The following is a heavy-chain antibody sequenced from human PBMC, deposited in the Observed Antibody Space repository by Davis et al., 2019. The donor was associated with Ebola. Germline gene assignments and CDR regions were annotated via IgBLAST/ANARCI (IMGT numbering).Heavy chain of an antibody. Sequence: GESLKISCAASGFTFSSYAMSWVRQAPGKGLEWVSAISGSGGSTYYADSVKGRFTISRDNSKNTLYLQMNSLRAEDTAVYYCAKGGGSYGNWYFDLWGRGNLVTVSS. CDR3: AKGGGSYGNWYFDL. CDR2: ISGSGGST. V-gene: IGHV3-23*01. D-gene: IGHD1-26*01. J-gene: IGHJ2*01. CDR1: GFTFSSYA.